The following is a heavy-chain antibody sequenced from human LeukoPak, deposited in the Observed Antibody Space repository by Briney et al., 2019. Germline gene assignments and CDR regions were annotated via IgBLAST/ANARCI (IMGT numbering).Heavy chain of an antibody. V-gene: IGHV4-39*07. J-gene: IGHJ5*02. CDR3: ARARAKAGPKVLTGYANWFDP. CDR2: IYYSGST. CDR1: GGSISSSSYY. Sequence: PSETLSLTCTVSGGSISSSSYYWGWIRQPPGKGLEWIGSIYYSGSTYYNPSLKSRVTISVDTSKNQFSLKLSSVTAADTAVYYCARARAKAGPKVLTGYANWFDPWGQGTLVTVSS. D-gene: IGHD3-9*01.